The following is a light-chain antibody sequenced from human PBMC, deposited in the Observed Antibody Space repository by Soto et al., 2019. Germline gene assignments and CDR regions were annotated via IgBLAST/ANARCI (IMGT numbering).Light chain of an antibody. CDR1: QGISNY. J-gene: IGKJ1*01. CDR3: NKYNSSPTSWT. CDR2: AAS. V-gene: IGKV1-27*01. Sequence: DIQMTQSPSSLSASVGDRVTITCRASQGISNYLAWYQQKPGKVPKLLIYAASTLPSGPPSRFSGSGSERSFTHTTSSPQPEDGGSYYCNKYNSSPTSWTLSKGTKVYI.